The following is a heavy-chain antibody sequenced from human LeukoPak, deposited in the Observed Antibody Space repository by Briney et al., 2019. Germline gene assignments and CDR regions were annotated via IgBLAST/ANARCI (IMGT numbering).Heavy chain of an antibody. V-gene: IGHV3-23*01. CDR1: GFTFSSYA. CDR2: ISGSGSST. J-gene: IGHJ4*02. D-gene: IGHD3-16*01. Sequence: GGSLRLSCAASGFTFSSYAVSWVRQAPGKGLERGSGISGSGSSTYYADSVKGRFTISRDNSKNTLYLQMNSMRAEDTAVYYCAKRGGSSTSAYYFDYWGQGTLVTVSS. CDR3: AKRGGSSTSAYYFDY.